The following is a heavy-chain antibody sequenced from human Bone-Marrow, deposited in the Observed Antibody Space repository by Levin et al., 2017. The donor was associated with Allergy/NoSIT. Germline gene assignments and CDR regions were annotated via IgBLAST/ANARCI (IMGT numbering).Heavy chain of an antibody. CDR2: INNDGREK. D-gene: IGHD3-9*01. J-gene: IGHJ4*02. Sequence: GGSLRLSCSGSGFRFGDYWMGWVRQAPGKGLEWAASINNDGREKYYVDSGKGRFTISRDNARNSLYLQLNNLRVDDTAIYFCTRLRPVNFFDYWGQGILVTVSP. V-gene: IGHV3-7*01. CDR3: TRLRPVNFFDY. CDR1: GFRFGDYW.